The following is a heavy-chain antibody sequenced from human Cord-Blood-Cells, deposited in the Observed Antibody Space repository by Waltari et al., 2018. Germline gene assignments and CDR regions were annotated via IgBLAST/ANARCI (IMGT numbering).Heavy chain of an antibody. CDR2: INHSGST. D-gene: IGHD2-2*01. J-gene: IGHJ5*02. V-gene: IGHV4-34*01. Sequence: QVQLQQWGAGLLKPSETLSLTCAVYGGSFSGYYWSWIRPPPGKGLEWIGEINHSGSTNYNPSLKSRVTISVDTSKNQFSLKLSSVTAADTAVYYCARGGVPAAPFNWFDPWGQGTLVTVSS. CDR3: ARGGVPAAPFNWFDP. CDR1: GGSFSGYY.